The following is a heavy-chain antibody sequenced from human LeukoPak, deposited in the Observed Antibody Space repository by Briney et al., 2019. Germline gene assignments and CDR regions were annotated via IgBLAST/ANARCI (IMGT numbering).Heavy chain of an antibody. J-gene: IGHJ5*02. CDR1: GHTFTGYY. CDR3: ARDNIAEVPTALSYNWFDP. V-gene: IGHV1-2*02. CDR2: INPHNGDT. Sequence: ASVKVSCKASGHTFTGYYIHWLRQAPGQRPEWMGWINPHNGDTNYRQTFQGRVTMTSDTSISTVYMELNRLTFDDTAVYFCARDNIAEVPTALSYNWFDPWGQGTLVTVSS. D-gene: IGHD2-2*01.